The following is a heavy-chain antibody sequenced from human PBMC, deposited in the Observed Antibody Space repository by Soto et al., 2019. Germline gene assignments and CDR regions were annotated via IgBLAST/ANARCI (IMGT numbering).Heavy chain of an antibody. CDR3: ARDLATVTTGA. V-gene: IGHV1-69*13. Sequence: SVKVSCKASGYTFTSYDISWVRQAPGQGLEWMGGIIPIFGTANYAQKFQGRVTITADESTSTAYMELSSLRSEDTAVYYCARDLATVTTGAWGQGTLVTVSS. D-gene: IGHD4-17*01. CDR1: GYTFTSYD. J-gene: IGHJ5*02. CDR2: IIPIFGTA.